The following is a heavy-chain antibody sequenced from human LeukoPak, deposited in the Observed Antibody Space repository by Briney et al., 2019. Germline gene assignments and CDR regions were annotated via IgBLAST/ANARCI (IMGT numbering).Heavy chain of an antibody. V-gene: IGHV4-34*01. Sequence: GSLRLSCAASGFTFSSYSMNWVRQPPGKGLEWFGEINHSGSTNYNPSLKSRVTISVDTSKNQFSLKLSSVTAADTAVYYCARLGLTPFDYWGQGTLVTVSS. J-gene: IGHJ4*02. CDR2: INHSGST. CDR1: GFTFSSYS. CDR3: ARLGLTPFDY. D-gene: IGHD7-27*01.